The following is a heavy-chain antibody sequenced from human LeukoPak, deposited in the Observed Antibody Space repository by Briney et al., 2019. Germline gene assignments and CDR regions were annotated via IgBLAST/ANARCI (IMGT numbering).Heavy chain of an antibody. J-gene: IGHJ2*01. CDR2: IYHGGST. D-gene: IGHD3-22*01. V-gene: IGHV4-59*11. CDR3: ARDNGDGYYFYWYSDL. Sequence: SETLSLTCAVYGGSFSGPYWSWIRQPPGKGLEWIGSIYHGGSTKYNPSLKSRVTISVDTSKNQFSLKLSSVTAADTAVYYCARDNGDGYYFYWYSDLWGRGTLVTVSS. CDR1: GGSFSGPY.